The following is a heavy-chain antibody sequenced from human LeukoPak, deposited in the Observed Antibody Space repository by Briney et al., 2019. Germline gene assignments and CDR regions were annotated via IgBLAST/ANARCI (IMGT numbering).Heavy chain of an antibody. CDR1: GFIFSDYW. CDR3: ARAESGYYDSCISD. J-gene: IGHJ4*02. CDR2: INSDGSST. Sequence: GGSLRLSCAASGFIFSDYWMHWVRQAPGKGLVWVSRINSDGSSTSHADSVKGRFTISRDNAKNTLYLQMNSLRAEDTAVYYCARAESGYYDSCISDWGQGALVTVSS. V-gene: IGHV3-74*01. D-gene: IGHD3-22*01.